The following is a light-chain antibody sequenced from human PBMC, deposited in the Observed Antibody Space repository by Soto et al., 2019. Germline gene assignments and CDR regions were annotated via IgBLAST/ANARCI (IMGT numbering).Light chain of an antibody. V-gene: IGLV2-23*01. CDR1: SSDVGKFNL. CDR3: CSYAGGSTYV. CDR2: EGS. Sequence: QSALTQPASVSGSPGQSITISCTGTSSDVGKFNLVSWYQQHPGKAPKFMIFEGSKRPSGVSIRFSGSKSGNTASLTISGLQAEDEADYYCCSYAGGSTYVFGTGTKVT. J-gene: IGLJ1*01.